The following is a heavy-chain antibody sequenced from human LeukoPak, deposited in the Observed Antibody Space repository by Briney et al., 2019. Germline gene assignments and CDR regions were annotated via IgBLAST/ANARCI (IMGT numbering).Heavy chain of an antibody. Sequence: GRSLRLSCAASGFTFSSYGMHWVRQAPGKGLEWVAVIWYDGSNKYYADSVKGRFTISRDNSKNTLYLQMNSLRAEDTAVYYCAGAYPEYYYGSGSYLAYWGQGTLVTVSS. CDR1: GFTFSSYG. V-gene: IGHV3-33*01. J-gene: IGHJ4*02. D-gene: IGHD3-10*01. CDR2: IWYDGSNK. CDR3: AGAYPEYYYGSGSYLAY.